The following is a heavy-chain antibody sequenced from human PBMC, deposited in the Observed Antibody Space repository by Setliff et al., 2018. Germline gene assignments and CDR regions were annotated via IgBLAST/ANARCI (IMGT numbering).Heavy chain of an antibody. V-gene: IGHV3-33*08. Sequence: PSCAASGFTFSTYRMHWVRQAPGKGLEWVAVIWDDGVKKYHADSVKGRFTISRDNSKNTLYLQMNSLRPEDTAVYYCARTCSGSGCYAGLESWGQGTPVTVSS. CDR1: GFTFSTYR. J-gene: IGHJ5*01. D-gene: IGHD2-15*01. CDR3: ARTCSGSGCYAGLES. CDR2: IWDDGVKK.